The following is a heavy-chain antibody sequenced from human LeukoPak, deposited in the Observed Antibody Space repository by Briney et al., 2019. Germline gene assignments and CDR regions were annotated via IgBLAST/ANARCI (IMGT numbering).Heavy chain of an antibody. V-gene: IGHV3-23*01. J-gene: IGHJ4*02. CDR2: ISGNGGNT. CDR1: GFTFSTYA. Sequence: AGGSLRPSCAASGFTFSTYAMSWVRQAPGKGLEWVSAISGNGGNTYYADSVKGRFTISRDNSKNTLYLQINSLRAEDTAVYYCAARLTGSYFDYWGQGTLVTVSS. CDR3: AARLTGSYFDY. D-gene: IGHD3-9*01.